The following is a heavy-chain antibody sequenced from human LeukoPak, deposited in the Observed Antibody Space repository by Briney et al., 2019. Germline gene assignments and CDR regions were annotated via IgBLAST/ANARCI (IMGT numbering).Heavy chain of an antibody. V-gene: IGHV1-8*01. CDR3: ARDKRTRYCSSTNCYYYYGMDV. D-gene: IGHD2-2*01. Sequence: ASVKVSCKASGYTFTSYDINWVRQATGQGLEWMGWMNPNSGNTGYAQKFQGRVTMTRNTSISTAYMELSSLRSEDAAVYYCARDKRTRYCSSTNCYYYYGMDVWGQGTTVTVSS. CDR2: MNPNSGNT. CDR1: GYTFTSYD. J-gene: IGHJ6*02.